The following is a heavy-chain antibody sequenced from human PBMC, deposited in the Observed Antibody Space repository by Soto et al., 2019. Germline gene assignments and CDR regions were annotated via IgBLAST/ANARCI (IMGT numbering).Heavy chain of an antibody. D-gene: IGHD2-2*01. V-gene: IGHV3-64*01. CDR2: ISSNGGST. J-gene: IGHJ4*02. Sequence: EVQLVESGGGLVQPGGSLRLSCAASGFTFSSYAMHWVRQAPGKGLEYVSAISSNGGSTYYANSVKGRFTISRDNSKNTPYHQMGSLRAEDMAVYYCAREGYCSSNSCYSFDYWGQGTLVTVSS. CDR1: GFTFSSYA. CDR3: AREGYCSSNSCYSFDY.